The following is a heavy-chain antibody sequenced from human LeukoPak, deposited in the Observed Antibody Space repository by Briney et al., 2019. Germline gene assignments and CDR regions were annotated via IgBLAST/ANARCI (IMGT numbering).Heavy chain of an antibody. J-gene: IGHJ4*02. Sequence: ASVKVSCKASGYTFTSYGICWVRQAPGQGLEWMGWISAYNGDTNYAQKFQGRVTMTTDTSTSTAYMELRSLRSDDTAVYYCARSTEFWSGYPSFDYWGQGTLVTVSS. CDR1: GYTFTSYG. CDR3: ARSTEFWSGYPSFDY. D-gene: IGHD3-3*01. V-gene: IGHV1-18*01. CDR2: ISAYNGDT.